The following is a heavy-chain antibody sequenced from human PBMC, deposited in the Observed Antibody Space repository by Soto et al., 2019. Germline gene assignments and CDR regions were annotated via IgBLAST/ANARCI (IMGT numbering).Heavy chain of an antibody. J-gene: IGHJ4*02. D-gene: IGHD3-10*01. Sequence: QVQLQQWGAGLLKPSETLSLTCAVYGGSLSGYYWSWIRQPPVKGLEWIGEINHSGNTNYNPSLKSRVTISLDTTKNQFSLKLSSVTAADTAVYYCARVTYYHGSGSYNYFDHWGQGTLVTVSS. CDR2: INHSGNT. CDR1: GGSLSGYY. V-gene: IGHV4-34*01. CDR3: ARVTYYHGSGSYNYFDH.